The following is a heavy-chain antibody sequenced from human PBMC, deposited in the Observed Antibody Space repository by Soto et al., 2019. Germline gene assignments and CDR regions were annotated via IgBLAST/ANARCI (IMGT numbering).Heavy chain of an antibody. V-gene: IGHV1-69*12. CDR2: IIPIFGTA. CDR1: GGTFSSYA. Sequence: QVQLVQSGAEVKKPGSSVKVSCKASGGTFSSYAISWVRQAPGQGLEWMGGIIPIFGTANYAQKFQGRVTITADESTSTAYLERRSSISTGPSVDLRGSSNRCIHPGTGIAVWGQGTTVTVSS. D-gene: IGHD6-13*01. CDR3: GSSNRCIHPGTGIAV. J-gene: IGHJ6*02.